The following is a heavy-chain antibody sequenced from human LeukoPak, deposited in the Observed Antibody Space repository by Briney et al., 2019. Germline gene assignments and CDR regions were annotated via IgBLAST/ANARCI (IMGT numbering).Heavy chain of an antibody. J-gene: IGHJ3*01. CDR3: ARDHQYAFDV. CDR1: GFTFSNYY. CDR2: ISGSGSTV. V-gene: IGHV3-11*04. Sequence: PGGSLGLSCAASGFTFSNYYMSWIRQAPGKGLEWVSYISGSGSTVYYADSVRGRFTMSRDNAKNSLYLQMNSLRAEDTALYYCARDHQYAFDVWGQGTLVTVSS. D-gene: IGHD2-2*01.